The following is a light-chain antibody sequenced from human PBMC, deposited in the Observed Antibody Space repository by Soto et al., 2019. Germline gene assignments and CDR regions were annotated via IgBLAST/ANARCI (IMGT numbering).Light chain of an antibody. V-gene: IGKV4-1*01. Sequence: DIVMTQSPDSLAVSLGERATLNCKSSQSVLYSSNNKSYLAWYQQKAGQPPKLLIYWASTRESGVPERFSGSGFGTDFILSISSLQAADVAIYYCQQYYSTPWTFGQGTKVEIK. CDR3: QQYYSTPWT. CDR1: QSVLYSSNNKSY. J-gene: IGKJ1*01. CDR2: WAS.